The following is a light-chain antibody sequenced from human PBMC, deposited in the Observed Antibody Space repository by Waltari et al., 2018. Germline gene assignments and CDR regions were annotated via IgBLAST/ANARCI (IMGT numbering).Light chain of an antibody. V-gene: IGKV1-NL1*01. CDR3: QQYYSTPRT. Sequence: DIQITQSPSSLAASLGDRVTITCRASQHISNSLAWYQQISGKAPNLLLFDASTLQTGVPSRFSGSGSGRDYTLTISSLQAEDFATYYCQQYYSTPRTFGPGTKVEI. CDR1: QHISNS. J-gene: IGKJ1*01. CDR2: DAS.